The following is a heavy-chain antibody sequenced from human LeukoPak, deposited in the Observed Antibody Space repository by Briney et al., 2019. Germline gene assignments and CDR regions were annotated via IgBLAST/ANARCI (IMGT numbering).Heavy chain of an antibody. CDR2: ISAYNGNT. CDR1: GYTFSNFG. CDR3: ARDRDRGIAARQVDY. D-gene: IGHD6-6*01. Sequence: ASVRVSCKTSGYTFSNFGINWVRQAPGQGLEWMGWISAYNGNTNYAQKLQGRVTMTTDTSTSTAYMELRSLRSDDTAVYYCARDRDRGIAARQVDYWGQGTLVTVSS. J-gene: IGHJ4*02. V-gene: IGHV1-18*01.